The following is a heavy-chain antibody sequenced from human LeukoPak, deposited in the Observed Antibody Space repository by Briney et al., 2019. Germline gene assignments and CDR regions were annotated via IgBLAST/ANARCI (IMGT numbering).Heavy chain of an antibody. V-gene: IGHV1-2*02. Sequence: ASVKVSCKASGYTFTGYYMHWVRQAPGQGLEWMGWINPNSGGTNYAQKFQGRVTMTRDTSISTAYMELSRLRSDDTAVYYCARDLSWSGGSCYYTFDIWGQGTMVTVSS. J-gene: IGHJ3*02. CDR1: GYTFTGYY. D-gene: IGHD2-15*01. CDR2: INPNSGGT. CDR3: ARDLSWSGGSCYYTFDI.